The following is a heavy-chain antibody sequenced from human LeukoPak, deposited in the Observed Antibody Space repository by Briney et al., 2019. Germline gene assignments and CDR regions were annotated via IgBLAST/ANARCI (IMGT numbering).Heavy chain of an antibody. CDR1: GGSMSNNY. CDR3: ARLQSANHDNGYYTGGFYYMDV. D-gene: IGHD4-17*01. CDR2: ISYTRST. V-gene: IGHV4-59*08. Sequence: KSSETLSLTCSVSGGSMSNNYWGWIRQPPGKGLEWIGYISYTRSTGYTPSLKSRVKIFLETPRNQFSLEVNSVSAADTAVYYCARLQSANHDNGYYTGGFYYMDVWGKGTTVTVSS. J-gene: IGHJ6*03.